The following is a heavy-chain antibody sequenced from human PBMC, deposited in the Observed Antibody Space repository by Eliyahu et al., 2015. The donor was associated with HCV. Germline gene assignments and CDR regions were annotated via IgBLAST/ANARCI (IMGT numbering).Heavy chain of an antibody. J-gene: IGHJ5*02. CDR2: IHYSGST. Sequence: QVQLQESGPGLVKPSETLSLTCTVSGGSIPTYYWSWLRQPPGKGLEWIGYIHYSGSTNYNPSLKSRVTISVDTSKNQFSLNLTSVTAADTAMYYCASGGGGIAVTGTGGWFDPWGQGTLVTVSS. D-gene: IGHD6-19*01. V-gene: IGHV4-59*01. CDR3: ASGGGGIAVTGTGGWFDP. CDR1: GGSIPTYY.